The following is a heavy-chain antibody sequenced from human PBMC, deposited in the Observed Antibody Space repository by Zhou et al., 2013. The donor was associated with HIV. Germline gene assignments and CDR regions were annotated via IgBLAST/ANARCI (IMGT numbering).Heavy chain of an antibody. CDR3: ARDAPLGACTNGVCGYFDY. Sequence: QVQLVQSGAEVKKPGSSVKVSCKASGGTFSSYAISWVRQAPGQGLKWMGGIIPIFGTANYAQKFQGRVTITTDESTSTAYMELSSLRSEDTAVYYCARDAPLGACTNGVCGYFDYWGQGTLVTVSS. CDR1: GGTFSSYA. CDR2: IIPIFGTA. D-gene: IGHD2-8*01. V-gene: IGHV1-69*05. J-gene: IGHJ4*02.